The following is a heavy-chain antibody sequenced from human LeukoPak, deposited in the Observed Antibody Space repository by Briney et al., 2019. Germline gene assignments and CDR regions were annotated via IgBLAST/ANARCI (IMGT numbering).Heavy chain of an antibody. CDR3: ARGRPNMDV. J-gene: IGHJ6*03. V-gene: IGHV4-34*01. CDR1: GFTFSNYA. Sequence: PGGSLRLSCAASGFTFSNYAMSWVRQPPGKGLEWIGEVSHSGSTSYNPSLKSRVTISVNTSKNQFFLRLTSVTAADTAVYYCARGRPNMDVWGKGTTVTVSS. CDR2: VSHSGST.